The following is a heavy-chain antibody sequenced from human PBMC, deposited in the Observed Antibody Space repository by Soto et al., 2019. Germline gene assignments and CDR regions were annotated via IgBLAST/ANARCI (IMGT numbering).Heavy chain of an antibody. J-gene: IGHJ4*02. Sequence: GASVKVSCKASGYTFTGYYMHWVRQAPGQGLEWMGWINPNSGGTNYAQKFQGRVTMTRDTSISTACMELSRLRSDDTAVYYCARVVVGATPTGNDYWGQGTLVTVSS. CDR3: ARVVVGATPTGNDY. CDR2: INPNSGGT. D-gene: IGHD1-26*01. V-gene: IGHV1-2*02. CDR1: GYTFTGYY.